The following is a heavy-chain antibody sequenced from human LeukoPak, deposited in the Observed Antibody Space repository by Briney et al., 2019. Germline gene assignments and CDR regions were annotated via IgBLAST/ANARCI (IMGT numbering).Heavy chain of an antibody. V-gene: IGHV1-69*13. CDR1: GGTFSSYA. D-gene: IGHD5-18*01. J-gene: IGHJ3*02. CDR2: IIPIFGTA. CDR3: ARDPDTAMEDDAFDI. Sequence: GASVKVSCKASGGTFSSYAISWVRQAPGQGLEWMGGIIPIFGTANYAQKFQGRVTITADESTSTAYVELSSLRSEDTAVYYCARDPDTAMEDDAFDIWGQGTMVTVSS.